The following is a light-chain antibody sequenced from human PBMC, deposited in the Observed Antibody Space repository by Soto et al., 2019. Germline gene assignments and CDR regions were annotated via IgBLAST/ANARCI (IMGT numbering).Light chain of an antibody. V-gene: IGKV1-8*01. Sequence: AIRMTHSPPPLPASPGPTVTITCRASQGISSYLAWYQQKPGKAPKLLIYAASTLQSGVPSRFSGSGSGTDFTLTISCLQSEDFATYYCQQYYSYPFTFGPGTKVDIK. CDR1: QGISSY. J-gene: IGKJ3*01. CDR3: QQYYSYPFT. CDR2: AAS.